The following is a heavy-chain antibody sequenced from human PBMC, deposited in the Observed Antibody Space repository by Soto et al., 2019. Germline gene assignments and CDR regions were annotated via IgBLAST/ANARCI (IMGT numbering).Heavy chain of an antibody. J-gene: IGHJ5*02. CDR2: IYYSGST. CDR1: GGSISSYY. CDR3: ARGAFWSGPS. D-gene: IGHD3-3*01. V-gene: IGHV4-59*01. Sequence: PSETLSLTCTVSGGSISSYYWSWIRQPPGKGLEWIGYIYYSGSTNYNPSLKSRVTISVDTSKNQFSLKLSFVTAADTAVYYCARGAFWSGPSWGQGTLVTVSS.